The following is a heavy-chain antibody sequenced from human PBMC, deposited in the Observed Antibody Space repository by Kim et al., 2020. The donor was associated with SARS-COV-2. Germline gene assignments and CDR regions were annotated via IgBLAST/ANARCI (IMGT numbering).Heavy chain of an antibody. J-gene: IGHJ4*02. D-gene: IGHD2-21*02. Sequence: TKSHPSHQSRVTISVDTSKNQFSLKLSSVTAADTAVDYCARLGGDWSFDYWGQGTLVTVSS. CDR3: ARLGGDWSFDY. V-gene: IGHV4-59*08. CDR2: T.